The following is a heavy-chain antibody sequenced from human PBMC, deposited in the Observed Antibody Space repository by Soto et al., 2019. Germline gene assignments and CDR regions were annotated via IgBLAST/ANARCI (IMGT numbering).Heavy chain of an antibody. V-gene: IGHV3-74*01. CDR2: ITSDGKSK. CDR3: ARESGDWPLNWFDP. J-gene: IGHJ5*02. CDR1: GFTFSNHW. D-gene: IGHD2-21*02. Sequence: LRLSCAASGFTFSNHWMHWVRQRPGEGLVWVSRITSDGKSKAYAESVKGRFAISRDNAKNTLYLQMNGLTAEDTAVYYCARESGDWPLNWFDPWGRGTLVTVSS.